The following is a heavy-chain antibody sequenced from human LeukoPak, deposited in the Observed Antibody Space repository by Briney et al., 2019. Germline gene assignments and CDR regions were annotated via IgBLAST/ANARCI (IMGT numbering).Heavy chain of an antibody. CDR1: GFTFSSYG. D-gene: IGHD1-20*01. Sequence: GRSLRLSCAASGFTFSSYGMHWVRQAPGKGLEWVAVIWYDGSNKYYADSVKGRFTISRDNAKNTLYLQMNSLRAEDTAVYYCARGGDNWYYFDYWGQGTLVTVSS. V-gene: IGHV3-33*01. J-gene: IGHJ4*02. CDR2: IWYDGSNK. CDR3: ARGGDNWYYFDY.